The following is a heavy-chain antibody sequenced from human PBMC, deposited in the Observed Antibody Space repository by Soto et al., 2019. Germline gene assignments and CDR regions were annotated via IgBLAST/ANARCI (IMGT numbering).Heavy chain of an antibody. CDR1: GFSFSSAW. CDR2: MNEDGSER. Sequence: EVQLVESGGGLVQPGGSLRLSCAVSGFSFSSAWMTWIRQAPGKGLERVAIMNEDGSERYYVDSVKGRFTISRDNAKNALFLQMNSLRVEXTAVXFCARDRAYSRFDYWGQGSLVTVSS. CDR3: ARDRAYSRFDY. J-gene: IGHJ4*02. D-gene: IGHD4-4*01. V-gene: IGHV3-7*03.